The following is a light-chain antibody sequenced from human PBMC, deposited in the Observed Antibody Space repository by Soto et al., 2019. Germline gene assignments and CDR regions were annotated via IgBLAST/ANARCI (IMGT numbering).Light chain of an antibody. CDR2: DAS. J-gene: IGKJ4*01. CDR3: QQYGSSPT. CDR1: QSVSRY. V-gene: IGKV3-20*01. Sequence: EIVLTQSPGTLSLSPGERATLSCRASQSVSRYLAWYQQKPGQAPRLLIYDASSRATGIPDRFSGSGSGTDFTLTISRLEPEDFAVYYCQQYGSSPTFGGGTKVDTK.